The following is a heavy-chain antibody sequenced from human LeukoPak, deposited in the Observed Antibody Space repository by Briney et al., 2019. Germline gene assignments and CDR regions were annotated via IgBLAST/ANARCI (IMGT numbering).Heavy chain of an antibody. V-gene: IGHV4-34*01. Sequence: PSETLSLTCAVSGGSFSGYRWSWIRKSPGKGLEWIGEINHSGSTNYHPSLKSRVSISLDMSKNLFSLELISVTAADTAVYYCAREAIFGFHDALDIWGQGTMITVSS. CDR1: GGSFSGYR. D-gene: IGHD3-3*01. CDR3: AREAIFGFHDALDI. CDR2: INHSGST. J-gene: IGHJ3*02.